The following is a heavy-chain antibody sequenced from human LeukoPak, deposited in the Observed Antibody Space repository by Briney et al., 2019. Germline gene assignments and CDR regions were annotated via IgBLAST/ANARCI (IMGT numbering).Heavy chain of an antibody. CDR3: AREDVAVPGGDY. J-gene: IGHJ4*02. D-gene: IGHD6-19*01. Sequence: GQSLRLSCATSGFTFSSYWMSLVRQAPGKGLEWVANIKQDGSEKYYVDSVKGRFTISRDNAKKSLYLQMNSLRAEDTAVYYCAREDVAVPGGDYWGQGTLVTVSS. V-gene: IGHV3-7*01. CDR2: IKQDGSEK. CDR1: GFTFSSYW.